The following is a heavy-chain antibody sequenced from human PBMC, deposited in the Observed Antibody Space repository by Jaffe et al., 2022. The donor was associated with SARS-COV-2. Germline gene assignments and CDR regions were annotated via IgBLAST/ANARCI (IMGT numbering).Heavy chain of an antibody. V-gene: IGHV1-3*01. CDR2: IHVGNGDT. D-gene: IGHD6-25*01. CDR3: AAGIPPAFFNY. J-gene: IGHJ4*02. Sequence: QVQLVQSGAEVKKPGASVKVSCKASGYSFTSHAMHWVRQAPGQRLEWMAWIHVGNGDTKYSQKFQGRFTMTTDTSASTVYMELSTLTSEDTAIYFCAAGIPPAFFNYWGQGTLVTVSS. CDR1: GYSFTSHA.